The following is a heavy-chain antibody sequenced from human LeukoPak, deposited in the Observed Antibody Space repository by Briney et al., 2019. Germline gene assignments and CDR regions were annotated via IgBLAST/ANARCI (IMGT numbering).Heavy chain of an antibody. CDR3: AKDRGSYADYYYMDV. Sequence: GGSLRLSCAASGFTFSSYSMNWVRQAPGKGLEWVAFIRYDGSNKYYADSVKGRFTISRDNSKNTLYLQMNSLRAEDTAVYYCAKDRGSYADYYYMDVWGKGTTVTISS. V-gene: IGHV3-30*02. CDR2: IRYDGSNK. D-gene: IGHD1-26*01. CDR1: GFTFSSYS. J-gene: IGHJ6*03.